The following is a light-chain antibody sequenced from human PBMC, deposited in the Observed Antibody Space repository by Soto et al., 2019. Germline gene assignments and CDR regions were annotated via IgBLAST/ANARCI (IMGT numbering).Light chain of an antibody. CDR2: DVS. Sequence: SALTQPASVSGSPGQSITISCTGTSSDVGGYNYVSWYQQHPGKAPKLMIYDVSNRPSGVSNRFSGSKSGNTASLTISGLQAEDEAVYYCSSYTSSSTQVFGTGTKLTVL. CDR3: SSYTSSSTQV. J-gene: IGLJ1*01. CDR1: SSDVGGYNY. V-gene: IGLV2-14*01.